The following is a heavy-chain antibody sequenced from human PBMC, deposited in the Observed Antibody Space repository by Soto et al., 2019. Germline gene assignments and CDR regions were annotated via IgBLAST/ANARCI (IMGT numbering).Heavy chain of an antibody. CDR3: AKDGSYYGDYDAFEI. V-gene: IGHV3-23*01. CDR1: GFTFSSYA. CDR2: ISGSGGST. J-gene: IGHJ3*02. Sequence: PGGSLRLSCAASGFTFSSYAMSWVRQAPGKGLEWVSAISGSGGSTYYADSVKGRFTISSDNSKNTLYLQMNSLRAEDTAVYYCAKDGSYYGDYDAFEIWGQGTMVTVSS. D-gene: IGHD4-17*01.